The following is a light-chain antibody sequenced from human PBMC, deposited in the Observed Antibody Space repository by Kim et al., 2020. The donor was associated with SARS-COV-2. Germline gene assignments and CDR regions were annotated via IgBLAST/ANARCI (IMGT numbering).Light chain of an antibody. Sequence: EIVLTQSPGTLSLSPGERATLSCRASQTVTSNYLAWYQQKPGQAPRLLIYGASSRATGIPDRFSGSGSGTDFTLTISRLEPEDFAVYYSQRNGRAPATFGKGTKVDIK. CDR1: QTVTSNY. CDR2: GAS. CDR3: QRNGRAPAT. V-gene: IGKV3-20*01. J-gene: IGKJ1*01.